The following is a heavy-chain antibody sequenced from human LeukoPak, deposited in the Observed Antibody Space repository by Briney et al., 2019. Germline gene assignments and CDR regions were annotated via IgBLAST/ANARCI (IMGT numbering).Heavy chain of an antibody. CDR2: IIPILGIA. CDR1: GGTFSSYT. Sequence: SVKVSCKASGGTFSSYTISWVRQAPGQRLEWMGRIIPILGIANYAQKFQGRVTITADKSTSTAYMELSSLRSEDTAVYYCARDSSGYYSHEYWFDPWGQGTLVTVSS. V-gene: IGHV1-69*04. D-gene: IGHD3-22*01. CDR3: ARDSSGYYSHEYWFDP. J-gene: IGHJ5*02.